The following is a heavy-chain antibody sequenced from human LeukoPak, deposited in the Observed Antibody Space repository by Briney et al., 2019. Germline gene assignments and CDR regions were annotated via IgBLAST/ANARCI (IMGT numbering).Heavy chain of an antibody. CDR3: ARVVPAAILYYYYMDV. CDR1: GGSISSGDYY. Sequence: SETLSLTCTVSGGSISSGDYYWSWIRQPPGKGLEWIGYIYYSGSTNYNPSLKSRVTISVDTSKNQFSLKLSSVTAADTAVYYCARVVPAAILYYYYMDVWGKGTTVTVSS. CDR2: IYYSGST. V-gene: IGHV4-61*08. J-gene: IGHJ6*03. D-gene: IGHD2-2*01.